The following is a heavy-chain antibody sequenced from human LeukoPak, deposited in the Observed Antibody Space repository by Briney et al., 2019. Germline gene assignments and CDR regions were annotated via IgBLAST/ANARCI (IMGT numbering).Heavy chain of an antibody. J-gene: IGHJ4*02. CDR2: INPNSGGT. V-gene: IGHV1-2*02. Sequence: GASVKVSCKASGYTFTGYYMHWVRRAPGQGLEWMGWINPNSGGTNYAQKFQGRVTMTRDTSISTAYMELSRLRSDDTAVYYCARAPGGKTTAHFDYWGQGTLVTVSS. CDR3: ARAPGGKTTAHFDY. CDR1: GYTFTGYY. D-gene: IGHD4-23*01.